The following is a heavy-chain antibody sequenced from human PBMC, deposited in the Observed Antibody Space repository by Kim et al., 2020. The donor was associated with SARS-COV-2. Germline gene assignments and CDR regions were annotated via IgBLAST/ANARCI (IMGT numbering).Heavy chain of an antibody. D-gene: IGHD3-10*01. CDR2: IYSGGST. V-gene: IGHV3-53*01. Sequence: GGSLRLSCAASGFTVSSNYMSWVRQAPGKGLEWVSVIYSGGSTYYADSVKGRFTISRDNSKNTLYLQMNSLRAEDTAVYYCARGDLLWFGELLSPYYYGMDVWGQGTTVTVSS. J-gene: IGHJ6*02. CDR3: ARGDLLWFGELLSPYYYGMDV. CDR1: GFTVSSNY.